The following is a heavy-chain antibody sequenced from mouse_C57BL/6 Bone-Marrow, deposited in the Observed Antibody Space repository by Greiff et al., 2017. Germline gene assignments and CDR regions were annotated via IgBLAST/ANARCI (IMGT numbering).Heavy chain of an antibody. J-gene: IGHJ3*01. CDR1: GYTFTDYY. Sequence: VHLVESGAELVRPGASVKLSCKASGYTFTDYYINWVKQRPGQGLEWIARIYPGSGNTYYNEKFKGKATLTAEKSSSTAYMQLSSLTSEDSAVYFCARERGYPFAYWGQGTLVTVSA. D-gene: IGHD3-1*01. V-gene: IGHV1-76*01. CDR2: IYPGSGNT. CDR3: ARERGYPFAY.